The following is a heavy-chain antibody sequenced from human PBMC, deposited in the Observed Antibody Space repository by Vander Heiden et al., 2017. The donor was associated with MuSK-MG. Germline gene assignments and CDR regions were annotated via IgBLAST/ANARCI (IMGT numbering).Heavy chain of an antibody. V-gene: IGHV4-59*08. CDR2: IYYSGST. D-gene: IGHD2-2*01. CDR3: ARLYCSSTSCFDY. J-gene: IGHJ4*02. Sequence: QVQLQESGPGLVTPSETLSLTCTVSGGSISSFYWAWIRQPPGKGLEWIGYIYYSGSTNYNPSLKSRVTISVDTSKTQFSLKLNSVTAADTAVYYCARLYCSSTSCFDYWGQGTLVTVSS. CDR1: GGSISSFY.